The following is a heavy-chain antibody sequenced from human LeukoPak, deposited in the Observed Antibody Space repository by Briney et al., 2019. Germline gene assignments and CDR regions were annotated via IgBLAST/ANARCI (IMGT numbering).Heavy chain of an antibody. J-gene: IGHJ4*02. D-gene: IGHD5-12*01. V-gene: IGHV5-51*01. CDR2: IYPGDSDT. Sequence: GESLKISCKGTGYSFTKSWIGWVRPMPGKGLEWMGIIYPGDSDTRYSPSFQGQVTISADKPITTAYLHWSSVKASDPAMYYCARHGYGYYFDYWGQGTLVTVSS. CDR1: GYSFTKSW. CDR3: ARHGYGYYFDY.